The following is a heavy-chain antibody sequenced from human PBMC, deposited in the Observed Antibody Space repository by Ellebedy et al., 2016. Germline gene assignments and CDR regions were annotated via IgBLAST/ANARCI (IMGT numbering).Heavy chain of an antibody. J-gene: IGHJ2*01. V-gene: IGHV3-23*01. CDR2: LSGSGPKT. D-gene: IGHD2-21*01. Sequence: GESLKISCAASGFTFKTYAMSWVRQAPGEGLEWVSTLSGSGPKTYYADSVQGRFTISRDNSKSTLYLQMNSLRAEDTAVYYCAKHETDGDYYFDLWGRGTQVTVSS. CDR1: GFTFKTYA. CDR3: AKHETDGDYYFDL.